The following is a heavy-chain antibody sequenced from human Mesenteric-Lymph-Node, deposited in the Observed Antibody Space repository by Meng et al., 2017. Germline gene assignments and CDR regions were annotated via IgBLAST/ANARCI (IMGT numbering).Heavy chain of an antibody. V-gene: IGHV4-34*01. Sequence: GSLRLSCAVYGGSFSGYYWSWIRQPPGKGLEWIGEINHSGSTNYNPSLKSRVTISVDTSKNQFSLKLSSVTAADTAVYYCARAAVQWLVLNYWGQGTLVTVSS. J-gene: IGHJ4*02. D-gene: IGHD6-19*01. CDR3: ARAAVQWLVLNY. CDR1: GGSFSGYY. CDR2: INHSGST.